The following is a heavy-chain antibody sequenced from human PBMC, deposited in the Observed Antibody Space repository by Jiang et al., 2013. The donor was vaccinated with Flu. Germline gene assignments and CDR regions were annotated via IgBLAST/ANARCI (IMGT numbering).Heavy chain of an antibody. CDR1: EFTFSDYG. CDR2: VSYDGNTK. D-gene: IGHD3-16*01. CDR3: ARDNFGRYDY. Sequence: VQLVESGGGVVQPGGPLRLSCAASEFTFSDYGIHWVRQAPGRGLEWVAVVSYDGNTKYYEDSVKGRFTVSRDNSKNTVFLQMNSLRTEDTAVYYCARDNFGRYDYWGQGTLVTVSS. V-gene: IGHV3-30*03. J-gene: IGHJ4*02.